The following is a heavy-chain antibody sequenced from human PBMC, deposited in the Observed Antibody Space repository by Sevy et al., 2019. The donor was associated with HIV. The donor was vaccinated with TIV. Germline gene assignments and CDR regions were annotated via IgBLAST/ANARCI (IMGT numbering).Heavy chain of an antibody. V-gene: IGHV3-9*01. CDR3: ARDAGTGGSYMGYYFGMDV. CDR1: GFTFDDHG. J-gene: IGHJ6*02. D-gene: IGHD3-10*01. Sequence: GGSLRLSCVTSGFTFDDHGMHWVREIPGKGLEWVSGVSWNGRSLGYADTVKGRFTISRANARKSVSLQMNSLRTEDTALYYCARDAGTGGSYMGYYFGMDVWGQGITVTVSS. CDR2: VSWNGRSL.